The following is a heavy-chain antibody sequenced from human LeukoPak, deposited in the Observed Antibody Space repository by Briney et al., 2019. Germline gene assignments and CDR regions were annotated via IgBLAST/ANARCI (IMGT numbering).Heavy chain of an antibody. CDR2: IYYSGST. J-gene: IGHJ4*02. V-gene: IGHV4-39*07. D-gene: IGHD3-16*01. CDR1: GGSISSSSYY. CDR3: AGKFVLGGYFDY. Sequence: SETLSLTCTVSGGSISSSSYYWGWIRQPPGKGLEWIGSIYYSGSTYYNPSLKSRVTISVDTSKNQFSLKLSSVTAADTAVYYCAGKFVLGGYFDYWGQGTLVTVSS.